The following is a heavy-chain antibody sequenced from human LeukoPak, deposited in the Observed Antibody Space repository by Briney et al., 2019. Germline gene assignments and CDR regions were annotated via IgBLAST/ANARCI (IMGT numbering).Heavy chain of an antibody. CDR2: IYYSGST. CDR3: ARSPTYGGYPANFDY. D-gene: IGHD2-8*01. CDR1: GGSISSYY. V-gene: IGHV4-59*01. J-gene: IGHJ4*02. Sequence: SETLSLTCTVSGGSISSYYWSWIRQPPGKGLEWIGYIYYSGSTNYNPSLKSRVTISVDTSKNQFSLKLSTVTAADTAVYYCARSPTYGGYPANFDYWGQGTLVTVSS.